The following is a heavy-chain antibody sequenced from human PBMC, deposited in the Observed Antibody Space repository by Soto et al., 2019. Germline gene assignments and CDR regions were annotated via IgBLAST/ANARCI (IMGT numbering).Heavy chain of an antibody. Sequence: PSETLSLTCTVSGGSISGYYWSWIRQPPGKGLEWIGYMYYSGSTNYNPSLKSRVTMSVDTSKNQFSLKLSSVTAADTAVYYCALGLYDSRPPHFDYWGQGTMVTVYS. J-gene: IGHJ4*02. CDR1: GGSISGYY. V-gene: IGHV4-59*01. CDR3: ALGLYDSRPPHFDY. CDR2: MYYSGST. D-gene: IGHD3-22*01.